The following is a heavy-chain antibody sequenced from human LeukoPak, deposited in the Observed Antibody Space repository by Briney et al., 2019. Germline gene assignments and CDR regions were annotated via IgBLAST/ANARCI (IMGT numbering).Heavy chain of an antibody. J-gene: IGHJ5*02. D-gene: IGHD2-2*02. CDR2: IYKSGSS. CDR3: ARDECPLWSISCHRGFDP. Sequence: SETLSLTCSVSGGSIRTYYWSWIRQSAGKGLEWIGRIYKSGSSNYKPSLKSRVSMSVDSSKNHFSLNLTSVTAADTAVYYCARDECPLWSISCHRGFDPWGQGLLVTASS. V-gene: IGHV4-4*07. CDR1: GGSIRTYY.